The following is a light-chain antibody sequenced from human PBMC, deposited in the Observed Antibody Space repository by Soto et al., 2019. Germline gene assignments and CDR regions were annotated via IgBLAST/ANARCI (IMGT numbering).Light chain of an antibody. Sequence: ENVLTQSPGTLSLSPGERATLSCRASQSVTSGYLAWYQQKPGQAPRLLIYGASNRATGIPDRFSGSGSGTDFTLTIAGLEAEDFTVYYCQQYGSAPWTFGQGTKVEIK. CDR2: GAS. J-gene: IGKJ1*01. CDR3: QQYGSAPWT. V-gene: IGKV3-20*01. CDR1: QSVTSGY.